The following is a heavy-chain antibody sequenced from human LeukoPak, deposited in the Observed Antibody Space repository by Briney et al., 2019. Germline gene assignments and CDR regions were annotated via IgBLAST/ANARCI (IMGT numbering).Heavy chain of an antibody. CDR2: INRDGGTT. CDR3: TRDWRSALDY. J-gene: IGHJ4*02. D-gene: IGHD6-6*01. CDR1: GFIFSNYW. V-gene: IGHV3-74*01. Sequence: GGSLRLSCAASGFIFSNYWMHWVRQAPGKGLVWVSGINRDGGTTSYADSVKGRFTVSRDNAKNTLFVEMSSLRAEDTAVCYCTRDWRSALDYWGQGSLVTVSS.